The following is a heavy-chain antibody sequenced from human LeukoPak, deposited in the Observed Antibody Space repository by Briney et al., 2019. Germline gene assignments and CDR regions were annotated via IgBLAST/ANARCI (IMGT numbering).Heavy chain of an antibody. V-gene: IGHV3-9*01. CDR1: AFTFDKYA. Sequence: SLRPSRPAAAFTFDKYAMHSVRQAPRNCMEWVSGISWNSDSIGYADSVKGRLTISRDNAKNSLYLQLNSLRAEDTALYYCAKQPYYYGAGSYGCFDYWGQETLVTVSS. CDR2: ISWNSDSI. CDR3: AKQPYYYGAGSYGCFDY. J-gene: IGHJ4*02. D-gene: IGHD3-10*01.